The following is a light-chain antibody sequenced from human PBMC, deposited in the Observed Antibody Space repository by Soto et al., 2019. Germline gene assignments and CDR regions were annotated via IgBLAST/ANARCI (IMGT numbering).Light chain of an antibody. CDR3: QQCGSSST. J-gene: IGKJ5*01. CDR2: GAS. Sequence: EIVLTQLPGTLSLSPGETATLSCRASQTFSNSFLSWFQQIPGQAPRLLIYGASMRATGIPGRFSGSGSGTDFTLTISRLEPEDFAVYYCQQCGSSSTFGQGTRLETK. CDR1: QTFSNSF. V-gene: IGKV3-20*01.